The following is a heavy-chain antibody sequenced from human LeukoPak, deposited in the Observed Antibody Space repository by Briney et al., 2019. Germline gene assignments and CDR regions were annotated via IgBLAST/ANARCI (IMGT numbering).Heavy chain of an antibody. CDR1: GYSISSGYY. D-gene: IGHD3-3*01. Sequence: PSETLSLTCTVSGYSISSGYYWGWIRQPPGKGLEWIGSIYHSGSTYYNPSLKSRVTISVDTSKNQFSLKLSSVTAADTAVYYCARAPDDSTIFGVTPYSWFDPWGQGTLVTVSS. J-gene: IGHJ5*02. CDR3: ARAPDDSTIFGVTPYSWFDP. CDR2: IYHSGST. V-gene: IGHV4-38-2*02.